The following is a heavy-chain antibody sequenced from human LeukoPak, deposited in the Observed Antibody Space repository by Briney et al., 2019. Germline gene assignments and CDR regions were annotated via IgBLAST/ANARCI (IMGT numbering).Heavy chain of an antibody. CDR1: GFTFSSYE. CDR2: ISSSGRII. CDR3: TRDRYYYDSSGHPYYFDY. J-gene: IGHJ4*02. D-gene: IGHD3-22*01. Sequence: GGSLRLSCAASGFTFSSYEMNWVRQAPGKGLEWVSYISSSGRIIYYADSVKGRFIISRDNAKNSLYLQMNSLRAEDTAVYYCTRDRYYYDSSGHPYYFDYWGQGTLVTVSS. V-gene: IGHV3-48*03.